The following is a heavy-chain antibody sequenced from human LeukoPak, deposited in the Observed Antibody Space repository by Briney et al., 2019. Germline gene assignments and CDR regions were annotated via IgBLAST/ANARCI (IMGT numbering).Heavy chain of an antibody. CDR3: ARGSIAAAGIDY. Sequence: SETQSLTCTVSGGSLSRYYWIWIRQPPGKGLEWIGYIYYSGSTNYNPSLKSRVTISVDTSKNQFSLKLSSVTAADTAVYYCARGSIAAAGIDYSGQGTLVTVSS. CDR2: IYYSGST. J-gene: IGHJ4*02. CDR1: GGSLSRYY. D-gene: IGHD6-13*01. V-gene: IGHV4-59*01.